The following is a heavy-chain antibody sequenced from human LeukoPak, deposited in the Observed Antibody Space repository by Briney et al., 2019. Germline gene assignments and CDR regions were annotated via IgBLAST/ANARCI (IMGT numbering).Heavy chain of an antibody. CDR1: GFTFSSYA. V-gene: IGHV3-64*01. CDR2: ISSNGGST. Sequence: PGGSLRLSCAASGFTFSSYAMHWVRQAPGKGLEYVSAISSNGGSTYYANSVKGRFTISRDNSKNTLYLQMGSLRAEDMAVYYCARVWANYYDSSGYGAFDIWGQGTMVTVSS. CDR3: ARVWANYYDSSGYGAFDI. J-gene: IGHJ3*02. D-gene: IGHD3-22*01.